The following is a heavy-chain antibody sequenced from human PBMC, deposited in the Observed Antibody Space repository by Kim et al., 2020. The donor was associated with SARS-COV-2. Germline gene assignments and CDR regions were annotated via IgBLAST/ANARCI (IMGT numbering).Heavy chain of an antibody. V-gene: IGHV3-23*01. CDR3: AKKSLKSIDY. Sequence: GGSLRLSCAASGFSFSNYAMSWVRQAPGKGLDWVSTISDGGGGTYYADSVKGRFTISRDYSNMLYLQMNSLRVEDTAVYYCAKKSLKSIDYWGLGTLVTVSS. CDR1: GFSFSNYA. CDR2: ISDGGGGT. J-gene: IGHJ4*02.